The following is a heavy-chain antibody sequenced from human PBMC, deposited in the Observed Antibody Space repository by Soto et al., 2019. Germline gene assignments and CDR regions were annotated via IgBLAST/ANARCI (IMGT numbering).Heavy chain of an antibody. Sequence: QVQLLQSGGEVKQPGASVKVSCQASGYTFTSYGISWLRQAPGQGPEWMGWVNTYNGNPNYAQTLQGRVTMTTDTSTSTAYMELRSLRSDDTAVYYCARDSQFSTSWQKLDYWGQGTLVTVSS. J-gene: IGHJ4*02. CDR3: ARDSQFSTSWQKLDY. CDR2: VNTYNGNP. V-gene: IGHV1-18*01. CDR1: GYTFTSYG. D-gene: IGHD2-2*01.